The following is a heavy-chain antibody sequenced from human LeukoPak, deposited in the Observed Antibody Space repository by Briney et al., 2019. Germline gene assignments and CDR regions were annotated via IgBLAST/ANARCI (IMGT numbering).Heavy chain of an antibody. V-gene: IGHV3-30-3*01. CDR1: GFIFRSYA. J-gene: IGHJ6*02. CDR2: ISYDGSNK. D-gene: IGHD2-8*02. CDR3: TRVQAGRSGLMDV. Sequence: GGSLRLSCAASGFIFRSYAMHWVRQAPGKGLEWVAVISYDGSNKYYPDSVKGRFTTSRDNAKNTLYLQMNSLRAEDTALYYCTRVQAGRSGLMDVWGRGTTVTVSS.